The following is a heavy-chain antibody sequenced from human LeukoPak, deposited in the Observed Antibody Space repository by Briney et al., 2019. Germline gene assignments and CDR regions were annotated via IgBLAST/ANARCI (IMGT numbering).Heavy chain of an antibody. CDR1: GFTFSSYG. Sequence: GGSLRLSCAASGFTFSSYGMHWVRQAPGKGLEWVAVISKDGSQRYYADSVKGRFTISRDNSKNTVYLQMTTLRVEDTAVYYCARDEDGRPSNYLFDYWGKGPLLPVSS. J-gene: IGHJ4*02. CDR3: ARDEDGRPSNYLFDY. CDR2: ISKDGSQR. V-gene: IGHV3-30-3*01. D-gene: IGHD1-26*01.